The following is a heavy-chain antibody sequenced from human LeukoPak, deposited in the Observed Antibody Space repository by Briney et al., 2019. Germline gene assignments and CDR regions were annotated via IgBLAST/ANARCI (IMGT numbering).Heavy chain of an antibody. CDR1: GFTFDDYG. D-gene: IGHD1-26*01. CDR3: ARSQWELPDYYFDY. J-gene: IGHJ4*02. V-gene: IGHV3-20*04. Sequence: GESLRLSCAASGFTFDDYGMSWVRQAPGKGLEWVSGINWNGGSTGYADSVKGRFTISRDNAKNSLYLQMNSLRAEDTALYYCARSQWELPDYYFDYWGQGTLVTVSS. CDR2: INWNGGST.